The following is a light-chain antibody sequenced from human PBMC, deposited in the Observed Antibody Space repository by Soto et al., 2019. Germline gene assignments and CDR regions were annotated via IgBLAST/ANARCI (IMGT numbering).Light chain of an antibody. Sequence: QSVLTQPRSVSGSPGQSVTISCTGTSSDVGGYNYVSWYQQHPGKAPKLMIYDVSKRPSGVPDRFSGSKSGNTASLTISGLHAEDEADYYCCSYARSYTCVLGGGTKVTVL. J-gene: IGLJ3*02. CDR3: CSYARSYTCV. V-gene: IGLV2-11*01. CDR1: SSDVGGYNY. CDR2: DVS.